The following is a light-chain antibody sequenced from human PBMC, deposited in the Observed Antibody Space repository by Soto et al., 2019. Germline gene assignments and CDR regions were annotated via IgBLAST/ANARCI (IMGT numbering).Light chain of an antibody. CDR1: NIGSKS. CDR2: DDS. Sequence: SYELTQPPSVSVAPGQTARITCGGTNIGSKSVHWYQPKPGQAPVLVVYDDSDRPSGIPERFSGSNSGNTATLTISRVEAGDEADYYCQVWDSSSDHPYVFGTGTKLTVL. CDR3: QVWDSSSDHPYV. J-gene: IGLJ1*01. V-gene: IGLV3-21*02.